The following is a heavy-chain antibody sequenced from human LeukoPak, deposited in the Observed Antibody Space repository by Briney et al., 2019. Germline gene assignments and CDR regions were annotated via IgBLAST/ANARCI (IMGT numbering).Heavy chain of an antibody. CDR3: ARLVVPAATDPNEYYFDY. J-gene: IGHJ4*02. CDR1: GGSISSYY. V-gene: IGHV4-59*12. CDR2: IYYSGST. D-gene: IGHD2-2*01. Sequence: SETLSLTCTVSGGSISSYYWSWIRQPPGKGLEWIGYIYYSGSTNYNPSLKSRVTISVDTSKNQFSLKLSSVTAADTAVYYCARLVVPAATDPNEYYFDYWGQGTLVTVSS.